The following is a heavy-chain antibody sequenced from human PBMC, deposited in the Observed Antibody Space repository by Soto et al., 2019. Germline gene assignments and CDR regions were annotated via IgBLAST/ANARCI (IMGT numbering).Heavy chain of an antibody. Sequence: QITLKESGPTLVKPTQTLTLTFTFSGFSLSTSGVGVGWIRQPPGKALDCLALIYCDDDKRYSPSLKSTLTNTKDTAKNQGVLRMTNIDPGDKSTYYCSQTTSKNYDILDGYYYDYWGQGTQVTVAT. CDR3: SQTTSKNYDILDGYYYDY. CDR1: GFSLSTSGVG. D-gene: IGHD3-9*01. V-gene: IGHV2-5*02. CDR2: IYCDDDK. J-gene: IGHJ4*02.